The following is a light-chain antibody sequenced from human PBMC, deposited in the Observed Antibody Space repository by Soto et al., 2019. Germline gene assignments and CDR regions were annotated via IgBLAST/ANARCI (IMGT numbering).Light chain of an antibody. J-gene: IGLJ2*01. Sequence: QSVLTQPPSASGSPGQSVTISCTGTRSDVGGYNYVSWYQQHPGKAPKLMIYEVSNRPSGVPDRFSGSKSGNTASLTVSGLQTEDEADYYCSSYAATNNVIFGGGTRPPS. CDR1: RSDVGGYNY. CDR3: SSYAATNNVI. V-gene: IGLV2-8*01. CDR2: EVS.